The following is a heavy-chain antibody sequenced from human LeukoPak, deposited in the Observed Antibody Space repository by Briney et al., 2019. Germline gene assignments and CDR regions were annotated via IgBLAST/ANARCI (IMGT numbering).Heavy chain of an antibody. Sequence: PSETLSLTCAVYGGSFSGYYWSWIRQPPGKGLEWIGEINHSGSTNYNPSLKSRVTISVDTSKNQFSLKLSSMTAADTAVYYCARDVKRITIFGVVGGNYYYGMDVWGQGTTVTVSS. CDR3: ARDVKRITIFGVVGGNYYYGMDV. V-gene: IGHV4-34*01. CDR2: INHSGST. D-gene: IGHD3-3*01. J-gene: IGHJ6*02. CDR1: GGSFSGYY.